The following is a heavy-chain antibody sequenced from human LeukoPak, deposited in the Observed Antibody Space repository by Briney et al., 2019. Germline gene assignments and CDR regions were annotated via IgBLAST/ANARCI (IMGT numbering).Heavy chain of an antibody. J-gene: IGHJ3*02. CDR3: AKDLSVGLLWFVFDI. CDR1: GFTFSSYG. CDR2: IRYDGSNK. V-gene: IGHV3-30*02. Sequence: GGSLRLSCAASGFTFSSYGMHRVRQAPGQGLEWVAFIRYDGSNKYYADSVKGRFTISRDNSKNTLYLQMNSLRAEDTAVYYCAKDLSVGLLWFVFDIWGQGTMVTVSS. D-gene: IGHD3-10*01.